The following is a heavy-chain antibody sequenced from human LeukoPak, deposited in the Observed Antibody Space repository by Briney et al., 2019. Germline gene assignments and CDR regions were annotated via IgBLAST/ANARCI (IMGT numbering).Heavy chain of an antibody. CDR1: GYTFTSYG. CDR2: ISAYNGNT. D-gene: IGHD6-6*01. CDR3: ARDPSGYSSSSPWFDP. V-gene: IGHV1-18*01. Sequence: ASVKVSCKASGYTFTSYGISWVRQAPGQGLEWMGWISAYNGNTNYAQKLQGRATMTTDTSTSTAYMELRSLRSDDTAVYYCARDPSGYSSSSPWFDPWGQGTLVTVSS. J-gene: IGHJ5*02.